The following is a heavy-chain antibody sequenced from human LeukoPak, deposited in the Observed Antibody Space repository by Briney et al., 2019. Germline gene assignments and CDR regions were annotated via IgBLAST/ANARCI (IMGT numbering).Heavy chain of an antibody. CDR2: ISYDGNSQ. V-gene: IGHV3-30*03. CDR3: ARIGQWLANLLSYFDY. CDR1: GFTFSNYA. D-gene: IGHD6-19*01. Sequence: GGSLRLSCAASGFTFSNYAIHWVRQAPGRGLEWVAAISYDGNSQHYGAPVKGRFTISRDNAKNSLYLQMNSLRAEDTAVYYCARIGQWLANLLSYFDYWGQGTLVTVSS. J-gene: IGHJ4*02.